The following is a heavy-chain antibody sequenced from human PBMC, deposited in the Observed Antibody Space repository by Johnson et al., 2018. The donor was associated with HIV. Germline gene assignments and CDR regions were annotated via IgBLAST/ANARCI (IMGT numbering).Heavy chain of an antibody. J-gene: IGHJ3*02. CDR3: ARSMGYSSGYYSPYGADAFDI. Sequence: VQLVESGGGLVKPGGSLRLSCAVSGFTFSNHHMTWVRQAPGKGLEWVANINQDGSDKYYVASVKGRCTISRDNAQNTLYLQMNSLRAEDTAGYYCARSMGYSSGYYSPYGADAFDIWGQGTMVTVSS. V-gene: IGHV3-7*03. CDR1: GFTFSNHH. CDR2: INQDGSDK. D-gene: IGHD3-22*01.